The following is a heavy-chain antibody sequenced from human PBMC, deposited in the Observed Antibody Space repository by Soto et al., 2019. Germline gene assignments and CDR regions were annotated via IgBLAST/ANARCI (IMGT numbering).Heavy chain of an antibody. V-gene: IGHV3-30*18. J-gene: IGHJ6*02. Sequence: GGSLRLSCAASGFTFSSYGMHWVRQAPGKGLEWVAVISYDGSNKYYADSVKGRFTISRDNSKNTLYLQMNSLRAEDTAVYYCAKNYGDYYYYYGMDVWGQGTTVTVSS. CDR3: AKNYGDYYYYYGMDV. CDR1: GFTFSSYG. D-gene: IGHD4-17*01. CDR2: ISYDGSNK.